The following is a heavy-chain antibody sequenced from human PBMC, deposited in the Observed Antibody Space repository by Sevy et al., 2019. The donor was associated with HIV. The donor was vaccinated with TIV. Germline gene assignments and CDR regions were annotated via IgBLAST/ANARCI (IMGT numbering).Heavy chain of an antibody. J-gene: IGHJ4*02. CDR2: IIPIFGTA. CDR1: GGTFSSYA. D-gene: IGHD3-10*01. V-gene: IGHV1-69*13. CDR3: ARLTITMVRGVIIDY. Sequence: ASVKVSCKASGGTFSSYAISWARQAPGQGLEWMGGIIPIFGTANYAQKFQGRVTITADESTSTAYMELSSLRSEDTAVYYCARLTITMVRGVIIDYWGQGTLVTVSS.